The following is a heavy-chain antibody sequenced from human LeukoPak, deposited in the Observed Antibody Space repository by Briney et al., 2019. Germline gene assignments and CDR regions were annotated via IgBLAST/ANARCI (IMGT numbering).Heavy chain of an antibody. CDR2: ISAYNGNT. CDR3: ARGLLTGYYSERRNWNDVGIDY. Sequence: GASVKVSCKASGYTFTSYGISWVRQAPGQGLEWMGWISAYNGNTNYAQKLQGRVTMTTDTSTSTAYMELRSLRSDDTAMYYCARGLLTGYYSERRNWNDVGIDYWGQGTLVTVSS. V-gene: IGHV1-18*01. J-gene: IGHJ4*02. CDR1: GYTFTSYG. D-gene: IGHD3-9*01.